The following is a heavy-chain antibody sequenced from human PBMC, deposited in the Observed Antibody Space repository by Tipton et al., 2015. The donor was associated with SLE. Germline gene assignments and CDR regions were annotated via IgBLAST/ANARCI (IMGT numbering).Heavy chain of an antibody. CDR1: GFTVSSNY. Sequence: LRLSCAASGFTVSSNYMSWVRQAPGKGLEWIGSIYHSGNTYYNPSLQSRVTISQDTSKNLFSLKLTSVTAADTAVYFCARARSEDDFWSDYVYYYFYMDVWGRGTTVTVSS. V-gene: IGHV4-38-2*01. J-gene: IGHJ6*03. D-gene: IGHD3-3*01. CDR2: IYHSGNT. CDR3: ARARSEDDFWSDYVYYYFYMDV.